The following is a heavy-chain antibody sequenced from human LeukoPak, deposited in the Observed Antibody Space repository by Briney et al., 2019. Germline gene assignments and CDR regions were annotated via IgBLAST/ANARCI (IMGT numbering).Heavy chain of an antibody. Sequence: PGGSLRLSCAASGGSYSIYTMTRVRQAPGKGLQWVSFITSSGNYRYYADSLEGRFTISRDNAKNSLFLQMRSLRAEDTAVYYCARELEVFDIWGEGTVVTVSS. V-gene: IGHV3-21*01. CDR3: ARELEVFDI. CDR2: ITSSGNYR. J-gene: IGHJ3*02. CDR1: GGSYSIYT.